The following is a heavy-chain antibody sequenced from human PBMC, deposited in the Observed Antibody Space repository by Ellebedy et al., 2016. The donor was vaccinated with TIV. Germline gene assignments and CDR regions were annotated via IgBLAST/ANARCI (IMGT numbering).Heavy chain of an antibody. D-gene: IGHD3-10*01. J-gene: IGHJ1*01. CDR2: ISNDVRNK. CDR1: GFTFRSYA. Sequence: GESLKISCAASGFTFRSYAMHWVRQAPGKGLEWVALISNDVRNKYYVYSVKGRFTISRDNFQNTLYLQMDSLRAEDTAVYYCARDLSPTGLRGYFHYWGQGTLVTVSS. CDR3: ARDLSPTGLRGYFHY. V-gene: IGHV3-30*04.